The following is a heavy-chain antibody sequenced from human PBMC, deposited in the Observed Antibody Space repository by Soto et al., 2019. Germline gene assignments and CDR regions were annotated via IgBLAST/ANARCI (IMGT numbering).Heavy chain of an antibody. D-gene: IGHD5-12*01. CDR2: ISSSGSTI. J-gene: IGHJ6*03. V-gene: IGHV3-11*01. Sequence: RGSLRLSCAASGCTFSDYYMSWIRQAPGKGLEWVSYISSSGSTIYYADSVKGRFTISRDNAKNSLYLQMNGLRAEDTAVYYCARVAGLPRYYYYYYMDVWGKGTTVTVSS. CDR1: GCTFSDYY. CDR3: ARVAGLPRYYYYYYMDV.